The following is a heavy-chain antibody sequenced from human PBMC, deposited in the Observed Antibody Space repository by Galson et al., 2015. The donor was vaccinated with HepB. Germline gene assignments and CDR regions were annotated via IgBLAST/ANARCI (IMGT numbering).Heavy chain of an antibody. Sequence: SLRLSCAASGFTFSSYTMTWVRQAPGKGLEWVSSISGSGHTTYYADSVKGRFTFSRDNSKNRLYLRMNSLRAEDTAIYYCAKDLSVGAVIIFYGMDVWGQGTTVTVSS. CDR3: AKDLSVGAVIIFYGMDV. J-gene: IGHJ6*02. V-gene: IGHV3-23*01. D-gene: IGHD3-3*01. CDR1: GFTFSSYT. CDR2: ISGSGHTT.